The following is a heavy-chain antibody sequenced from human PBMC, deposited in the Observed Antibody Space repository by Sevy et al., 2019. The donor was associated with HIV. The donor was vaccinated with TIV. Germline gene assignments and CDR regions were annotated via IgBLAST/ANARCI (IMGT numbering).Heavy chain of an antibody. CDR3: ARSPPVVVVPGAPSWFDP. CDR2: INESGIT. J-gene: IGHJ5*02. CDR1: DGSFSGYY. V-gene: IGHV4-34*01. Sequence: SETLSLTCAVHDGSFSGYYWNWIRQLPGKGLEWIGEINESGITYYNPSLKSRVTILVDTSKKQFSLKQNSVTAADTAVYFCARSPPVVVVPGAPSWFDPWGQGTLVTVSS. D-gene: IGHD2-2*01.